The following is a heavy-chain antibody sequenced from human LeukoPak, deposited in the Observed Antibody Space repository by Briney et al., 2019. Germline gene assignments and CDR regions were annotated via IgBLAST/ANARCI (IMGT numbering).Heavy chain of an antibody. CDR2: HYHTGRI. CDR1: GGSISGTSYC. D-gene: IGHD1-1*01. Sequence: SETLSLACSVSGGSISGTSYCWGWIRQPPGKGPEWIGSHYHTGRIYHNPSLNSRVTISVDTSKNQFSLKLSSVTDADTAVYYCARDGSDNWGLFDNWGRGTLVTVSS. J-gene: IGHJ4*02. CDR3: ARDGSDNWGLFDN. V-gene: IGHV4-39*07.